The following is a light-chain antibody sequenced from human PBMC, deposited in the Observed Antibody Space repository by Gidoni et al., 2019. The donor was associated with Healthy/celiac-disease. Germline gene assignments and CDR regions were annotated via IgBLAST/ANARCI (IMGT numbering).Light chain of an antibody. CDR1: QSISSH. CDR3: QQSYSTLT. CDR2: AAS. V-gene: IGKV1-39*01. J-gene: IGKJ3*01. Sequence: DLQMTQSPSSLSASGGDRVTITCRASQSISSHLNWYQQKPGEAPKRLIDAASSLRSGVPSRFSGSGSGTDFTLTISRLQPEDFATHYCQQSYSTLTFGPGTKVNIK.